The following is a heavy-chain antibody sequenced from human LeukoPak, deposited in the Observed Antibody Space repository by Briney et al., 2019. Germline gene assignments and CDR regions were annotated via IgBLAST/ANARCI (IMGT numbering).Heavy chain of an antibody. D-gene: IGHD6-19*01. J-gene: IGHJ4*02. Sequence: GSVKDSCKASGCTFIDYYLHGVRQARGQGGEWMGWINPNSCGDSCAQGFQGRVTMTRDTSITKAYMELSRLRSGDTAVYYCARDKVEGAATFDYWGQGTLVTVSS. V-gene: IGHV1-2*02. CDR1: GCTFIDYY. CDR3: ARDKVEGAATFDY. CDR2: INPNSCGD.